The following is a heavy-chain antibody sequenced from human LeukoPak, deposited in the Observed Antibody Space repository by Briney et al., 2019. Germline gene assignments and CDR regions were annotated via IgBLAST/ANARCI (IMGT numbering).Heavy chain of an antibody. Sequence: PGGSLRLSCAASGFTFSSYAMSWVRQAPGKGLEWVSAISGSGGSTYYADSVKGRFTISRDNSKNTLYLQMNSLRAENTAVFYCAKCREGIAAPYTDYWGQGTLVTVSS. CDR2: ISGSGGST. CDR1: GFTFSSYA. CDR3: AKCREGIAAPYTDY. D-gene: IGHD6-13*01. J-gene: IGHJ4*02. V-gene: IGHV3-23*01.